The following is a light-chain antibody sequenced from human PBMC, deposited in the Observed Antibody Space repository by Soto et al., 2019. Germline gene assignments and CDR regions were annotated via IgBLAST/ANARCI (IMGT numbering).Light chain of an antibody. CDR3: KQSYTAPWT. V-gene: IGKV1-39*01. J-gene: IGKJ1*01. Sequence: DIQMTQSASSLSATVGDRVTITCRASQNINNYLKWYQQRPGEAPKLLIYAASTLQAGVPSRFSGSGSGTLFTLTISGIQPEDLANYICKQSYTAPWTFGQGTKVEVK. CDR2: AAS. CDR1: QNINNY.